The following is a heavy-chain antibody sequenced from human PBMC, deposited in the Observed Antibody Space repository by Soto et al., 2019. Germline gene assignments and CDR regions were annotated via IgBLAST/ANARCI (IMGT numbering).Heavy chain of an antibody. J-gene: IGHJ6*02. D-gene: IGHD3-9*01. CDR3: ARVFPLYYYYGMDV. V-gene: IGHV4-59*01. CDR1: GGSISSYY. CDR2: IYYSGST. Sequence: LSLTCTVSGGSISSYYWSWIRQPPGKGLEWIGYIYYSGSTNYNPSLKSRVTISVDTSKNQFSLKLSSVTAADTAVYYCARVFPLYYYYGMDVWGQGTTVTVSS.